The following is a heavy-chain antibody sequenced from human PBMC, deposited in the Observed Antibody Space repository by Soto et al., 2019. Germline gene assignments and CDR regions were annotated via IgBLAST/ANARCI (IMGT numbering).Heavy chain of an antibody. J-gene: IGHJ4*02. Sequence: SETLSLTCTVSGGSVTSDYYYWSWIRQPPGKGLEWIGYIYYTGSTNYNPSLESRVTISLDTSRNQSSLKLSSVTAADTAVFYCAREYSNSPEAFDSWGQGALVTVSS. CDR3: AREYSNSPEAFDS. D-gene: IGHD6-6*01. CDR1: GGSVTSDYYY. CDR2: IYYTGST. V-gene: IGHV4-61*01.